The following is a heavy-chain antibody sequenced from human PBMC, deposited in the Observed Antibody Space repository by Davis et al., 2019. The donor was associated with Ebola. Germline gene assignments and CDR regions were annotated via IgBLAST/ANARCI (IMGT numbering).Heavy chain of an antibody. V-gene: IGHV1-18*01. CDR3: ARGLDFGDYTDY. CDR1: GYTFISYG. Sequence: AASVKASCKASGYTFISYGISWVRQAPGQGPEWMGWISTFDGKTKYVQKFQGRVTMTRDKSTSTVYMELRSLRSDDTAVHYCARGLDFGDYTDYWGQGTLVTVAS. J-gene: IGHJ4*02. CDR2: ISTFDGKT. D-gene: IGHD4-17*01.